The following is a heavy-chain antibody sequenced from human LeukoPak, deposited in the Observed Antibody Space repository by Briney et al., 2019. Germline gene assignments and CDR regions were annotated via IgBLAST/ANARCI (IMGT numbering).Heavy chain of an antibody. CDR2: IYYSGST. J-gene: IGHJ6*03. CDR1: GFTVSSNS. CDR3: ARGGYFDYYYYYMDV. D-gene: IGHD6-13*01. V-gene: IGHV4-59*02. Sequence: GSLRLSCTVSGFTVSSNSMSWVRQAPGKGMEWVGYIYYSGSTNYNPSLKSRVTISVDTSKNQFSLKLSSVTAADTAVYYCARGGYFDYYYYYMDVWGKGTTVTVSS.